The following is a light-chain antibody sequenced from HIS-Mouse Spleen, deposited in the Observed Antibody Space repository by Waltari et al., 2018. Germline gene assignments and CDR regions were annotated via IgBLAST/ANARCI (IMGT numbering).Light chain of an antibody. CDR2: DGS. V-gene: IGLV2-23*01. Sequence: QSALTQPASVSGSPGQSITIPCTGTSSDVVSYNLVSWYQQHPGKPPKPMIYDGSKPASGVSNRFCGSKSGNTAYLTISGLQAEDEADYYCCSYAGSSTWVFGGGTKLTVL. CDR3: CSYAGSSTWV. J-gene: IGLJ3*02. CDR1: SSDVVSYNL.